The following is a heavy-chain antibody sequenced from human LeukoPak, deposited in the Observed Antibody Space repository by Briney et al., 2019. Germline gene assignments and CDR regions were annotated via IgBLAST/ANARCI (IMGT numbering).Heavy chain of an antibody. D-gene: IGHD4/OR15-4a*01. CDR1: GHRLDHFY. CDR3: ARQMVLSPCDY. J-gene: IGHJ4*02. Sequence: PGGSLRLSCTASGHRLDHFYVSWIRQAPGKGLEWISFISASGGMMDHADSVKGRFTISRDNAKNSVHLEMNNLKAEDTAVYHCARQMVLSPCDYWGPGTLVTVSS. V-gene: IGHV3-11*01. CDR2: ISASGGMM.